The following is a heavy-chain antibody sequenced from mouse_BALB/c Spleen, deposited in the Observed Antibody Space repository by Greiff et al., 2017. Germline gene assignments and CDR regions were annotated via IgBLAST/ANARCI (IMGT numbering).Heavy chain of an antibody. J-gene: IGHJ2*01. Sequence: VQLQQPGAELVKPGASVKLSCKASGYTFTSYWMHWVKQRPGQGLEWIGEIDPSDSYTNYNQKFKGKATLTVDKSSSTAYMQLSSLTSEDSAVYYCASYGGGDYFDYWGQGTTLTVSS. V-gene: IGHV1-69*02. CDR1: GYTFTSYW. CDR2: IDPSDSYT. CDR3: ASYGGGDYFDY. D-gene: IGHD1-1*01.